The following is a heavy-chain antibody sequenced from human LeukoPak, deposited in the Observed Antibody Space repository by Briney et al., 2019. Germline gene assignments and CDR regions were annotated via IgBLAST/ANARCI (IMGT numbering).Heavy chain of an antibody. CDR1: GFTFSSYA. CDR3: AKDLSRRGSYSYFDY. CDR2: ISGSGGST. J-gene: IGHJ4*02. Sequence: PGGSLRLSCAAPGFTFSSYAMTWARKAPGKGLEWVSAISGSGGSTYYADSVKGRFTISRDNSKNALYLQMNSLRAEDTAVYYCAKDLSRRGSYSYFDYWGQGTLVTVSS. V-gene: IGHV3-23*01. D-gene: IGHD1-26*01.